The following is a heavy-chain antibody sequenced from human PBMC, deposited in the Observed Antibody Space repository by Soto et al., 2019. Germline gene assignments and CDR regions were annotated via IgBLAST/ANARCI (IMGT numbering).Heavy chain of an antibody. Sequence: EVQLLESGGGLVQPGGSLTLSCAASGFTFSDYTMSWVRQAPGKVLECISVILSGNNTYYSGSVRGRFTISRDNTKNTLYLEMNRLRAEDTAVYYCARRPSGYLGYWGQGARVTVSS. CDR3: ARRPSGYLGY. J-gene: IGHJ4*02. V-gene: IGHV3-23*03. CDR2: ILSGNNT. D-gene: IGHD1-26*01. CDR1: GFTFSDYT.